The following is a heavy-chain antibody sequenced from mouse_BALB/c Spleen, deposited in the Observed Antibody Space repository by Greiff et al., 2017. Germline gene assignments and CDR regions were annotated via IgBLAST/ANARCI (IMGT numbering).Heavy chain of an antibody. Sequence: VKLQESGAELARPGASVKMSCKASGYTFTSYTMHWVKQRPGQGLEWIGYINPSSGYTNYNQKFKDKATLTADKSSSTAYMQLSSLTSEDSAVYYCARGGDGYLYYAMDYWGQGTSVTVSS. CDR2: INPSSGYT. CDR1: GYTFTSYT. CDR3: ARGGDGYLYYAMDY. V-gene: IGHV1-4*01. D-gene: IGHD2-3*01. J-gene: IGHJ4*01.